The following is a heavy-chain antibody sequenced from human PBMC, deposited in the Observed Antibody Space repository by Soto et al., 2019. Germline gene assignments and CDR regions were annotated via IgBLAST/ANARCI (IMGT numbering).Heavy chain of an antibody. CDR2: IYWDYNK. CDR1: GFSLTTDRVG. Sequence: QITLKESGPTLVKPTQTLTLTCTFSGFSLTTDRVGVGWIRQPPGEALEWLAVIYWDYNKTYRPSLESRLTITKDTSKNQVALTMTNMDSLDTATYYCAHAYGGRSLYWGQGTLVTVSS. J-gene: IGHJ4*02. D-gene: IGHD1-26*01. CDR3: AHAYGGRSLY. V-gene: IGHV2-5*02.